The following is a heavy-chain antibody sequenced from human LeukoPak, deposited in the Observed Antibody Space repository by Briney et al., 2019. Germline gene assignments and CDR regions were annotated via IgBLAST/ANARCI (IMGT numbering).Heavy chain of an antibody. CDR1: GYSFASYW. CDR3: ARQYCGGGSCHQSP. J-gene: IGHJ5*02. D-gene: IGHD2-15*01. V-gene: IGHV5-51*01. Sequence: GESLKISCKGSGYSFASYWIGWVRQMPGKGLGWMGIIYPGDSDARYSPSFQGQVTISADKSISTAYLQWSSLKASDTGMYYCARQYCGGGSCHQSPWGQGTLVTVSS. CDR2: IYPGDSDA.